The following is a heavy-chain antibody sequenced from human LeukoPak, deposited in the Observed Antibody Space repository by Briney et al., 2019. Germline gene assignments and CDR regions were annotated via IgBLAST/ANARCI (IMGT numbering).Heavy chain of an antibody. J-gene: IGHJ2*01. V-gene: IGHV4-59*01. CDR1: GGPISSSF. D-gene: IGHD1-26*01. CDR2: IYYSGST. Sequence: SESLSLTCTVSGGPISSSFWSWIRQPPGKGLEWIGHIYYSGSTNYNPSLKSRVTISVDTSKNQFSLKLSSVTAADTAVYSCARRGANSGSYSHFDLWGRGTLVTVSA. CDR3: ARRGANSGSYSHFDL.